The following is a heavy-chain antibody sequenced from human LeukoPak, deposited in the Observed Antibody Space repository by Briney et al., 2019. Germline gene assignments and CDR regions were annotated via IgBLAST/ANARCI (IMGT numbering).Heavy chain of an antibody. CDR2: IYVGGST. D-gene: IGHD1-26*01. Sequence: GRSLRLSCAASGFTINSKYMNWVRQAPWKGLEWVSVIYVGGSTFYTDSVKGRFTISRDNSKNTLFLQMNSLRAEDTAVYYCARDAKIGSYSSFDSWGQGTLVTVSS. CDR1: GFTINSKY. J-gene: IGHJ4*02. CDR3: ARDAKIGSYSSFDS. V-gene: IGHV3-66*01.